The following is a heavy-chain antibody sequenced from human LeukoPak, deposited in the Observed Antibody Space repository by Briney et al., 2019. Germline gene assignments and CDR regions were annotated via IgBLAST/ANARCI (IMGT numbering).Heavy chain of an antibody. J-gene: IGHJ4*02. CDR1: GFTFSSYA. V-gene: IGHV3-30-3*01. CDR3: ARDAPYCSGGNCYSVFDY. D-gene: IGHD2-15*01. Sequence: PGRSLRLSCAASGFTFSSYAMHRVRQAPGKGLEWVAVISYDGSNKYYADSVKGRFTISRDNSKNTLYLQMNSLRAEDTAVYYCARDAPYCSGGNCYSVFDYWGQGTLVTVSS. CDR2: ISYDGSNK.